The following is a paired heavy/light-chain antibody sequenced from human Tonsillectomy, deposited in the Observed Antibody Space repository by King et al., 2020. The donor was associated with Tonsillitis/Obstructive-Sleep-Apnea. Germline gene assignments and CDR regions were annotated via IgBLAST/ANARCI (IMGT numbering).Light chain of an antibody. Sequence: SYELTQPPSVSVSPGQTARITCSGDALSKEYAYWYQQKPGQAPVLVIYKDNRRPSGIPERFSGSSAGTTVTLTVSGVQAEDEADYYCQSADSSGSHPVLFGGGTKVTVL. J-gene: IGLJ2*01. CDR3: QSADSSGSHPVL. V-gene: IGLV3-25*02. CDR1: ALSKEY. CDR2: KDN.
Heavy chain of an antibody. D-gene: IGHD3-16*01. CDR3: AKDIGDPAVIYWYFDL. J-gene: IGHJ2*01. V-gene: IGHV3-23*01. CDR1: GFTFSIYA. Sequence: EVQLLESGGGLVQPGGSLRLSCAASGFTFSIYAMSWVRQAPGKGLEWVSTISDSGGSTYYADSVKGRFTISRDNSKNTLYLQMDSLRAEHTAVYYCAKDIGDPAVIYWYFDLWGRGTLVTVSS. CDR2: ISDSGGST.